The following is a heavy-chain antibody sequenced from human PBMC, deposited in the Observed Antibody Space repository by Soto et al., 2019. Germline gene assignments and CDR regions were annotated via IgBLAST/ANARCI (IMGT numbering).Heavy chain of an antibody. CDR2: IGTAGDT. J-gene: IGHJ6*02. D-gene: IGHD6-13*01. V-gene: IGHV3-13*01. Sequence: GGSLRLSCAASGFTFSSYDMHWVRQATGKGLEWVSAIGTAGDTYYPGSVKGRFTISRENAKNSLYLQMNSLRAEDTAVYYCARIAAAAPYYGMDVWGQGTTVTVSS. CDR1: GFTFSSYD. CDR3: ARIAAAAPYYGMDV.